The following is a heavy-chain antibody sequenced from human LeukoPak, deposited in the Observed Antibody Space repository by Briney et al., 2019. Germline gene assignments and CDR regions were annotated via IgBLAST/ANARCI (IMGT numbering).Heavy chain of an antibody. D-gene: IGHD2-21*02. Sequence: SETLSLTCAVYGGSFSGYYWSWIRQPPGKGLEWIGEINHSGSTNYNPSLKSRVTISVDTSKNQFSLKLSSMTAADTAVYYCARGRRGIGGDLIYGMDVWGKGTTVTVSS. CDR3: ARGRRGIGGDLIYGMDV. CDR1: GGSFSGYY. J-gene: IGHJ6*04. V-gene: IGHV4-34*01. CDR2: INHSGST.